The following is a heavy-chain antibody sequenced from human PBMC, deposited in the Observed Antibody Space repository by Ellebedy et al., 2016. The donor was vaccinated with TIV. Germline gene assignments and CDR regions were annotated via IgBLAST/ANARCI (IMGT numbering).Heavy chain of an antibody. CDR1: GFTFSRYG. CDR3: ATDYIGNSGAYDT. D-gene: IGHD4-23*01. CDR2: ISHDGKDT. J-gene: IGHJ3*01. Sequence: GESLKICCAVSGFTFSRYGFHWVRQAPGEGLAWVAAISHDGKDTFYAASVKGRFTISRDNSMKTVNVEMNSLRPEDTAVYFCATDYIGNSGAYDTWGQGTLVIVSS. V-gene: IGHV3-30*03.